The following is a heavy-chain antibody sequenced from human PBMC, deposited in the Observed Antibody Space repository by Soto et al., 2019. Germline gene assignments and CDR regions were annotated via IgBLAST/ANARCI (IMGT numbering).Heavy chain of an antibody. CDR3: ARAARYCSTTSCFAFFYWFDP. CDR2: INPSGGST. V-gene: IGHV1-46*01. J-gene: IGHJ5*02. Sequence: ASVKVSCKASGYTFTSYYMHWVRQAPGQGLEWMGIINPSGGSTSYAQKFQGRVTMTRDTSTSTVYMEMRSLTSDDTAMYYCARAARYCSTTSCFAFFYWFDPWGQGTQVTVSS. CDR1: GYTFTSYY. D-gene: IGHD2-2*01.